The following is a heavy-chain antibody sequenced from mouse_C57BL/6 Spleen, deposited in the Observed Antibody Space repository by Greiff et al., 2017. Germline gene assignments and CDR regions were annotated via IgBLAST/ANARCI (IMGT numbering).Heavy chain of an antibody. V-gene: IGHV1-76*01. CDR3: ARRRYYGSLDY. D-gene: IGHD1-1*01. CDR2: IYPGSGNT. J-gene: IGHJ2*01. CDR1: GYTFTDYY. Sequence: QVQLQQSGAELVRPGASVKLSCKASGYTFTDYYINWVKQRPGQGLEWIARIYPGSGNTYYNEKFKGKATLTAEKSSSTAYMQLSSLTSEDSAVYFCARRRYYGSLDYWGQGTTLTVSS.